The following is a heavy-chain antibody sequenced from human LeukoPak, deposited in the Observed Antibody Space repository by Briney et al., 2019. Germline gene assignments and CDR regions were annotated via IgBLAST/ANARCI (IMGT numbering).Heavy chain of an antibody. J-gene: IGHJ5*02. Sequence: PLETLSLTCTISGYSISSGYYWGWIRQPPGKGLEWIGSIYHSGSTYYNPSLKSRVTISVDTSKNQFSLKLSSVTAADTAVYYCAREGDGYDSSWFDPWGQGTLVIVS. V-gene: IGHV4-38-2*02. D-gene: IGHD5-24*01. CDR1: GYSISSGYY. CDR2: IYHSGST. CDR3: AREGDGYDSSWFDP.